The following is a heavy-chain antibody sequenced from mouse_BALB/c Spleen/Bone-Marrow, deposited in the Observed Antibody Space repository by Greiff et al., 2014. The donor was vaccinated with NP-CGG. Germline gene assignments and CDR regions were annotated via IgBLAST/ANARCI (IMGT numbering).Heavy chain of an antibody. V-gene: IGHV1S132*01. CDR3: ARGGAMDY. CDR2: IFPGTVTT. CDR1: GYTFTSYW. Sequence: VKLMESGAELVKPGASVKLSCKTSGYTFTSYWIQWIKQRPGQGLEWIGEIFPGTVTTHYNENFKGKATLTIDASSTTAYMQFSSLTSEDSAVYFCARGGAMDYWGQGTSVTVSS. J-gene: IGHJ4*01.